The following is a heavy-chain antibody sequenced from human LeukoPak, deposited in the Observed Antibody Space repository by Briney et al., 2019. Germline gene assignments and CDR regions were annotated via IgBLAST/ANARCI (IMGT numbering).Heavy chain of an antibody. CDR3: ARSLARGSYFDY. J-gene: IGHJ4*02. D-gene: IGHD1-26*01. CDR2: IYYSGST. CDR1: GGSISSYY. V-gene: IGHV4-59*01. Sequence: SETLSLTCTVSGGSISSYYWSWIRQPPGKGLEWIGYIYYSGSTNYNPSLKSRVTISVDTSKNQFSLKLSSVTAADTAVYYCARSLARGSYFDYWGQGTLVTVSS.